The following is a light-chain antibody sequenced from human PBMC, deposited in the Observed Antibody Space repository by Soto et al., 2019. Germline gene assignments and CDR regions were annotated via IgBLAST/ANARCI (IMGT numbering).Light chain of an antibody. CDR3: QQRSDAVT. J-gene: IGKJ5*01. CDR1: QTVSSAR. CDR2: GAS. Sequence: EIVLTQSPGTLCLSPGERATLSCRASQTVSSARLAWFQQKPGKAPRLLIYGASSTAPGIPARLSGSGSGTDFTLTISSLEPEDSAVYYCQQRSDAVTFGQGTRLEIK. V-gene: IGKV3D-20*02.